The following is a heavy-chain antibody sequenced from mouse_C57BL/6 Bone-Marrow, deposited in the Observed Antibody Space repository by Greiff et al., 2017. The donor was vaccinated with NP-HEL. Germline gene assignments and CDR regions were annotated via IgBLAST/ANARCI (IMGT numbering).Heavy chain of an antibody. J-gene: IGHJ4*01. V-gene: IGHV2-2*01. D-gene: IGHD2-4*01. CDR2: IWSGGST. Sequence: VKLVESGPGLVQPSQSLSITCTVSGFSLTSYCVHWVRQSPGKGLEWLGVIWSGGSTDYNAAFISRLSLSKDNCKSQVFFKMNSLQADDTAIYYCARDTMIRGGYYAMGYWGPGTSVTVSS. CDR1: GFSLTSYC. CDR3: ARDTMIRGGYYAMGY.